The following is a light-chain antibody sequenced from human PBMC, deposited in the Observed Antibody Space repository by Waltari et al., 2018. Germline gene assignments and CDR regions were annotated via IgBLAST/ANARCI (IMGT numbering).Light chain of an antibody. CDR3: NSYTDTTTLFV. CDR2: DVA. Sequence: QSALTQPAAVSGSPGQSVTIACTGTNSDGGGYDFVAWYQQHPGKAPKLIIYDVAKRPSGVSDRFSGSKSGNTASLSISGLQADDEADYYCNSYTDTTTLFVFGTGTTVTVL. V-gene: IGLV2-14*01. J-gene: IGLJ1*01. CDR1: NSDGGGYDF.